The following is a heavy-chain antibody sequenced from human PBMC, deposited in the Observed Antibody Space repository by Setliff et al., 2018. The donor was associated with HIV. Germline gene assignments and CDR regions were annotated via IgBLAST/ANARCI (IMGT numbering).Heavy chain of an antibody. J-gene: IGHJ4*02. V-gene: IGHV4-4*07. CDR2: IYTSGST. CDR1: GGSISSYY. Sequence: PSETLSLTCTVSGGSISSYYWSWIRQPAGKGLEWIGRIYTSGSTNYNPSFNSRVTMSVDTSKNQFSLNMNSVNAADTAVYYCARGYASGYDAYGYWGQGTLVTVSS. D-gene: IGHD5-12*01. CDR3: ARGYASGYDAYGY.